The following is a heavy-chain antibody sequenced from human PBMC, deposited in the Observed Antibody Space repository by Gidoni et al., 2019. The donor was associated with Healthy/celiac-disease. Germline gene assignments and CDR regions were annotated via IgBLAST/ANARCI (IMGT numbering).Heavy chain of an antibody. D-gene: IGHD2-21*01. CDR3: ARHGGGNDFVY. CDR1: GGSISSYY. Sequence: QVQLQESGPGLVKPSETLSLTCTVSGGSISSYYWSWIRQPPGKGLEWIGYIYYSGSTNYNPSLKSRVTISVDTSKNQFSLKLSSVTAADTAVYYCARHGGGNDFVYWGQGTLVTVSS. CDR2: IYYSGST. J-gene: IGHJ4*02. V-gene: IGHV4-59*08.